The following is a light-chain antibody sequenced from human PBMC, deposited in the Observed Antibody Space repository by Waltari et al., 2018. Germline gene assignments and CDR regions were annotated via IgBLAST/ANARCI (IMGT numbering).Light chain of an antibody. CDR2: GAS. V-gene: IGKV3-15*01. CDR3: QQYDNWLGT. J-gene: IGKJ1*01. Sequence: EIVMTQSPATLSVCTGERATLSCRASQSIRSNLAWYQHKPGQAPRLVIYGASTRATGIPARFSGSGSGTEYTLTISSLQSEDFAVYFCQQYDNWLGTFGQGTKVEIK. CDR1: QSIRSN.